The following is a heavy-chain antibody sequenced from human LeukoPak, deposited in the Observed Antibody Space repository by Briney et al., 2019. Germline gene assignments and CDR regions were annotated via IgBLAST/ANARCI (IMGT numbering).Heavy chain of an antibody. CDR2: IYPGDSDT. V-gene: IGHV5-51*01. D-gene: IGHD2-2*01. CDR3: ARHAPYCSSTSCYDGLDAFDI. CDR1: GYTFTSYW. Sequence: GESLKISCQASGYTFTSYWIGWVRQMPGKGLEWMGIIYPGDSDTRYSPSFQGQVTISADKSISTAYLQWSSLKASDTAMYYCARHAPYCSSTSCYDGLDAFDIWGQGTMVTVSS. J-gene: IGHJ3*02.